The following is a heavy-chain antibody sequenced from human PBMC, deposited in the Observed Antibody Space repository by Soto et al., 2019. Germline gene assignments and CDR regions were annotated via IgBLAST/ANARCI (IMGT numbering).Heavy chain of an antibody. CDR2: IIPLFGTA. CDR1: GGIFISNT. D-gene: IGHD2-21*02. V-gene: IGHV1-69*06. J-gene: IGHJ4*02. CDR3: ASKAACGGDCYAFDS. Sequence: QVYLVQSGAEVKKPGSSVKISCKASGGIFISNTINWVRQAAGQGLEWMGGIIPLFGTANYAEKFQGRVTITADKSTKTEYMELTSLRSEDTAVYYCASKAACGGDCYAFDSWGQGTLVTVSS.